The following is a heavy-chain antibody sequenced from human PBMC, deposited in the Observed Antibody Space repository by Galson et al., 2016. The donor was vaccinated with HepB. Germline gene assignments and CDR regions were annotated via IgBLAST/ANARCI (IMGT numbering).Heavy chain of an antibody. J-gene: IGHJ5*02. CDR3: ARERGGDSGYDHNWFDP. D-gene: IGHD5-12*01. CDR1: GGSISTYY. CDR2: IYYSGNA. Sequence: SETLSLTCSVSGGSISTYYWSWIRQPPGKGLEWIGYIYYSGNAKYNPSLKSRVTISVDPSKNQLSLKLSSVTAADTAMYYCARERGGDSGYDHNWFDPWGHGTRVTVSS. V-gene: IGHV4-59*01.